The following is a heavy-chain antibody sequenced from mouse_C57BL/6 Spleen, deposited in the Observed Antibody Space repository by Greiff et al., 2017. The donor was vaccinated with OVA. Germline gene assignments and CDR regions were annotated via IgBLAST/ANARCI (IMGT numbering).Heavy chain of an antibody. CDR3: SITTVVATGENFDY. J-gene: IGHJ2*01. V-gene: IGHV1-5*01. CDR1: GYTFTSYW. D-gene: IGHD1-1*01. Sequence: VQLQQSGTVLARPGASVKMSCKTSGYTFTSYWMHWVKQRPGQGLEWIGAIYPGNSDTSYNQKFKGKAKLTAVTSASTAYMELSSLTNEDSAVYYCSITTVVATGENFDYWGQGTTLTVSS. CDR2: IYPGNSDT.